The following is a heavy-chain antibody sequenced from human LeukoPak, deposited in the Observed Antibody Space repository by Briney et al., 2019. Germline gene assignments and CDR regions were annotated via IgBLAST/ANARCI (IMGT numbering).Heavy chain of an antibody. J-gene: IGHJ4*02. CDR3: AREGYGGDYYFDY. V-gene: IGHV1-69*13. CDR2: IIPIFGTA. Sequence: SVTVSCKASGGTFSSYAISWVRQAPGQGLEWMGGIIPIFGTANYAQKFQGRVTITADESTSTAYMELSSLRSEDTAMYFCAREGYGGDYYFDYWGQGTLVTVSS. D-gene: IGHD4-23*01. CDR1: GGTFSSYA.